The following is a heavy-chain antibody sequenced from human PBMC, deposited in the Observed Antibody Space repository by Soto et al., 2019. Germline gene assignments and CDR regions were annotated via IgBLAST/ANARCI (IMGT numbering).Heavy chain of an antibody. D-gene: IGHD6-6*01. CDR3: ARLIGQLVPVWGHGMDV. V-gene: IGHV4-34*01. CDR2: INHSGST. J-gene: IGHJ6*02. CDR1: FSGYY. Sequence: FSGYYWSWIRQPPGKGLEWIGEINHSGSTNYNPSLKSRVTISVDTSKNQFSLKLSSVTAADTAVYYCARLIGQLVPVWGHGMDVWGQGTTVTVSS.